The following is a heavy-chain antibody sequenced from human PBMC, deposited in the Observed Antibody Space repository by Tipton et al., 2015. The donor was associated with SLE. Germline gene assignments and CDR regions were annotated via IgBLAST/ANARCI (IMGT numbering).Heavy chain of an antibody. D-gene: IGHD3-10*01. CDR3: ARVGLDY. CDR2: ISYDESNK. V-gene: IGHV3-30*03. J-gene: IGHJ4*02. Sequence: SLRLSCAASGFTFSNYRMHWVRQAPGKGLEWVAVISYDESNKFYADSVMGRFTISRDNSKNTLYLQMSSLRAEDTALYYCARVGLDYWCQGTLVTVSS. CDR1: GFTFSNYR.